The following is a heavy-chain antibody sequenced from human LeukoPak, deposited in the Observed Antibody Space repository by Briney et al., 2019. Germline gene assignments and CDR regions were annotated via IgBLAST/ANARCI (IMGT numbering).Heavy chain of an antibody. D-gene: IGHD6-25*01. Sequence: SVTLSCTASGFTLTCTAVQWVRRVRVQRLGWIGWIVVASGNTNYAQKFQERVTITRDMSTSTAYMELSSLRSEDTAVYYCATSGHYYSHGLDLWPQGPTATV. CDR3: ATSGHYYSHGLDL. CDR2: IVVASGNT. V-gene: IGHV1-58*01. J-gene: IGHJ6*02. CDR1: GFTLTCTA.